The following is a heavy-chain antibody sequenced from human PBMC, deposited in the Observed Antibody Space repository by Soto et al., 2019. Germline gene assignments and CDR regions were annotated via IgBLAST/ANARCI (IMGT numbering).Heavy chain of an antibody. V-gene: IGHV2-5*02. Sequence: QITLKESGPTLVKPTQTLTLTCTFSGFSLSTSGVGVGWIRQPPGKALEWLALIYWDDDKRYSPSLKSRLTITNDTSKNHVVLTMTNMDPVDTATYYCAHNSRTVYMDVWGKGTTVTVSS. CDR1: GFSLSTSGVG. J-gene: IGHJ6*03. D-gene: IGHD2-2*01. CDR3: AHNSRTVYMDV. CDR2: IYWDDDK.